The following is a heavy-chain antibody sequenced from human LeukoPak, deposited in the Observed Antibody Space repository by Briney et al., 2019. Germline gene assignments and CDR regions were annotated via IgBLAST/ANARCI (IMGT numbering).Heavy chain of an antibody. V-gene: IGHV1-2*02. J-gene: IGHJ4*02. CDR3: ARVSSVADLDY. D-gene: IGHD3-22*01. Sequence: ASVTVSDMPSGYSFTVYYVHWVRQAPGQGLEWMAWINPNSGATDYAQNFQGRVTMTRDTSISTAYMEVSRLRSDHTAVYYCARVSSVADLDYWGQGTLVTVSS. CDR1: GYSFTVYY. CDR2: INPNSGAT.